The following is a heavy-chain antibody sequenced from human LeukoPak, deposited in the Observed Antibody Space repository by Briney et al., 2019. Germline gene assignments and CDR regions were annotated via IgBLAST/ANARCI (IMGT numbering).Heavy chain of an antibody. CDR3: AKESGILTTYSPFDC. D-gene: IGHD3-9*01. CDR1: GGTFRSYA. V-gene: IGHV1-69*05. J-gene: IGHJ4*02. Sequence: SVKVSCKASGGTFRSYAISWVRQAPGQGLEWMGRIIPIFDTTNYAQKFQGRVTITTDESTNTAYMELSSLRFEDTAVYYCAKESGILTTYSPFDCWAGEPWSPSPQ. CDR2: IIPIFDTT.